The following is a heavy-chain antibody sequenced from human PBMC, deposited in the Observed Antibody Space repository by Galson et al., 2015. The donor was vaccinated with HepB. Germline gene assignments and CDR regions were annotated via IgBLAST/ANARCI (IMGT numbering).Heavy chain of an antibody. CDR1: GFTFNSYT. Sequence: SLRLSCAASGFTFNSYTMNWVRQAPGKGLEWVSSISSGGTYIYYVDSVRGRFTISRDNAKNSLYLQMDSLRAEDTAVYYCAKSRGGLRQPPISYFDYWGQGTLVTVSS. V-gene: IGHV3-21*04. CDR3: AKSRGGLRQPPISYFDY. CDR2: ISSGGTYI. J-gene: IGHJ4*02. D-gene: IGHD3-10*01.